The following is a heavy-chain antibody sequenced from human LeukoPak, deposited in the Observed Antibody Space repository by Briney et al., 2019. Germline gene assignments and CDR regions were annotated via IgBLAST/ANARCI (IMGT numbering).Heavy chain of an antibody. CDR3: AKGTAAAYFDY. CDR2: ISWNSGSI. Sequence: GGSLGLSCAASGFTFDDYAMHWVRQAPGKGLEWVSGISWNSGSIGYADSVKGRFTISRDNAKNSLYLQMNSLRAEDTALYYCAKGTAAAYFDYWGQGTLVTVSS. J-gene: IGHJ4*02. CDR1: GFTFDDYA. D-gene: IGHD6-13*01. V-gene: IGHV3-9*01.